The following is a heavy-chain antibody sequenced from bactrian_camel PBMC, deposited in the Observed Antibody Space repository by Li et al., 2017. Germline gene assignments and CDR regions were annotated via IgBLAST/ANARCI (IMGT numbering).Heavy chain of an antibody. D-gene: IGHD5*01. CDR1: EYTRDYC. CDR2: INSDGWTA. J-gene: IGHJ4*01. CDR3: AADCVRWDPQRGRFGNKY. V-gene: IGHV3S1*01. Sequence: HVQLVESGGGSVQAGGSLTLSCVASEYTRDYCMGWSRQAPGKEREGVASINSDGWTAYGDSVKGRFTISQDKSNNTLTLQMSSLKTEDTAVYYCAADCVRWDPQRGRFGNKYWGQGTQVTVS.